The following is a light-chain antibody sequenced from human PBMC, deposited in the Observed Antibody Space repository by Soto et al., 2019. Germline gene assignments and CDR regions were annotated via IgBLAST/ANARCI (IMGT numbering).Light chain of an antibody. CDR3: QQRSNWRVT. CDR2: GAS. J-gene: IGKJ4*01. V-gene: IGKV3D-20*02. CDR1: QNVDSNY. Sequence: IVFTQSACTLSLSPGERATLSCRASQNVDSNYLAWYQQKPGQAPRIIIFGASGRATGIPARFSGSGSGTDFTLTISSLEPEDIAVYYCQQRSNWRVTFGGGTKVDIK.